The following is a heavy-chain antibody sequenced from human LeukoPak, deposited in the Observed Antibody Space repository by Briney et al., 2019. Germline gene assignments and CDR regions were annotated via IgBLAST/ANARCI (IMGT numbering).Heavy chain of an antibody. J-gene: IGHJ4*02. D-gene: IGHD5-12*01. CDR1: GGSFSGDY. CDR2: INHSGST. CDR3: ARGNVVATNY. V-gene: IGHV4-34*01. Sequence: SETLSLTCAVYGGSFSGDYLSWIRQPPGQGLEWIGEINHSGSTNYNPSLKSRVTISVDTSKNQFSLKLSSVTAADTALYYCARGNVVATNYWGQGTLVTVSS.